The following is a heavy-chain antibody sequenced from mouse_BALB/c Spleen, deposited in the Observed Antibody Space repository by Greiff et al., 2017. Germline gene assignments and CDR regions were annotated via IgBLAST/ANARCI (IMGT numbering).Heavy chain of an antibody. V-gene: IGHV1-63*02. Sequence: QVHVKQSGAELVRPGTSVKISCKASGYTFTNYWLGWVKQRPGHGLEWIGDIYPGGGYTNYNEKFKGKATLTADTSSSTAYMQLSSLTSEDSAVYFCARRDYGSPFAYWGQGTLVTVSA. J-gene: IGHJ3*01. D-gene: IGHD1-1*01. CDR1: GYTFTNYW. CDR2: IYPGGGYT. CDR3: ARRDYGSPFAY.